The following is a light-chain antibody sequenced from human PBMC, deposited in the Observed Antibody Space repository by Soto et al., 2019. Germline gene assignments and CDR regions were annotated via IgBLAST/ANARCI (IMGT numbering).Light chain of an antibody. CDR3: QQTDTIPRT. V-gene: IGKV1-39*01. CDR2: GAS. CDR1: RGIASR. Sequence: IQMTQPPSSLSAPVEDRATITCRASRGIASRLNWYQQKPGSAPKLLIYGASTLESGVPSRFSGSGSGTDFTLTVSSLQVEDFATYYCQQTDTIPRTFGQGTKVDVK. J-gene: IGKJ1*01.